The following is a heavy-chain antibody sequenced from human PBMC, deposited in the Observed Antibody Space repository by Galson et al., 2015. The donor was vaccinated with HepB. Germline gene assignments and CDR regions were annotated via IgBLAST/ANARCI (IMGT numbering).Heavy chain of an antibody. J-gene: IGHJ4*02. V-gene: IGHV3-23*01. D-gene: IGHD2-2*02. CDR1: GFTFNKYG. CDR3: ATGNCSSPTCYNFDS. Sequence: SLRLSCAASGFTFNKYGMHWVRQVPGKGLEWVSTISDSGHITLYADSVKGRFTISRDNSKNSLYLQMNSLRAEDTALFYCATGNCSSPTCYNFDSWGPGILVTVSS. CDR2: ISDSGHIT.